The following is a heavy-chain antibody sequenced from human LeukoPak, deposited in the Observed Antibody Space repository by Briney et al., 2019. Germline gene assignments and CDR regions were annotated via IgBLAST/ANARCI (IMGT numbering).Heavy chain of an antibody. CDR1: GGSFSGYY. J-gene: IGHJ4*02. CDR2: INHSGST. Sequence: AETLSLTCAVYGGSFSGYYWSWIRQPPGKGLEWIGEINHSGSTNYNPSLKSRVTISVDTSKNQFSLKLSSVTAADTAVYYCARGGMTIFGVVIGRAFDYWGQGTLVTVSS. CDR3: ARGGMTIFGVVIGRAFDY. V-gene: IGHV4-34*01. D-gene: IGHD3-3*01.